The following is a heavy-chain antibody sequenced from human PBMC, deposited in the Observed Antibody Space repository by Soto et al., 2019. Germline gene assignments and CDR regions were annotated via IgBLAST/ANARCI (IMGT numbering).Heavy chain of an antibody. CDR3: VPMVRGVYYGMDV. Sequence: SETLSLTCAVYGGAFSGYYWSWIRQPPGKGLEWIGEINHSGSTNYNPSLKSRVTISVDTSKNQFSLKLSSVTAADTAVYYCVPMVRGVYYGMDVWGQGITVNVSS. CDR2: INHSGST. D-gene: IGHD3-10*01. V-gene: IGHV4-34*01. J-gene: IGHJ6*02. CDR1: GGAFSGYY.